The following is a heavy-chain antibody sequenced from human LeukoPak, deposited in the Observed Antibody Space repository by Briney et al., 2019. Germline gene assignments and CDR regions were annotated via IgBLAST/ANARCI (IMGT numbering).Heavy chain of an antibody. CDR3: ARDYCSSTSCLFDY. CDR2: INPNSGDT. J-gene: IGHJ4*02. V-gene: IGHV1-2*06. D-gene: IGHD2-2*01. CDR1: GYTFTVYH. Sequence: ASVTVSFKTSGYTFTVYHMHWVRQAPGQGVEWMGRINPNSGDTNYAQKFQGRVTITRDTSISTAYMELSRLTSDDTAMYYCARDYCSSTSCLFDYWGQGTLVTVSS.